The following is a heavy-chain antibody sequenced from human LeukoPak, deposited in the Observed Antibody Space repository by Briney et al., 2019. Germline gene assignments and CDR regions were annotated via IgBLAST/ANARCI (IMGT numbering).Heavy chain of an antibody. CDR3: GRDRAGPGDWYYGMEV. V-gene: IGHV3-9*01. CDR2: ISWNSGSI. CDR1: GFTFDDYA. Sequence: GGSLRLSCAASGFTFDDYAMHWVRHAPGKGLEWVSGISWNSGSIGYADSVKGRFTISRDDAKNSLYLQMNSLRAEDTAVYYCGRDRAGPGDWYYGMEVWGQGTTVTVSS. D-gene: IGHD3-9*01. J-gene: IGHJ6*02.